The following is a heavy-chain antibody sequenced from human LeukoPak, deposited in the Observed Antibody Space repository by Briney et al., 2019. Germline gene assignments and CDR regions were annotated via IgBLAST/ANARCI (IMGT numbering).Heavy chain of an antibody. J-gene: IGHJ4*02. Sequence: SETLSLTCTVSGGSISSSSYYWGWIRQPPGKGLEWIGSIHYSGSTYYNPSLKSRVTISVDTSKNQFSLKLSSVTAADTAVYYCARRKDSYVDYWGQGTLVTVSS. CDR2: IHYSGST. CDR1: GGSISSSSYY. D-gene: IGHD5-18*01. V-gene: IGHV4-39*01. CDR3: ARRKDSYVDY.